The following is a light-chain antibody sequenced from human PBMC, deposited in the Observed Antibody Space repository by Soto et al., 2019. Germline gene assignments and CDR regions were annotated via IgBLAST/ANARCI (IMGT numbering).Light chain of an antibody. V-gene: IGKV1-12*01. CDR2: DAS. CDR1: ESIRTW. J-gene: IGKJ4*01. Sequence: GDRVTITCRASESIRTWLAWYQHKPGKAPKFLIYDASSLESGVPSRFSGGGSGTDFSLTISSLQPEDFATYYCKQSRSFPLTFGGGTKVDIK. CDR3: KQSRSFPLT.